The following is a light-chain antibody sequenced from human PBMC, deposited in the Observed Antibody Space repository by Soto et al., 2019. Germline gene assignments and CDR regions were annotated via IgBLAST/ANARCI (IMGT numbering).Light chain of an antibody. CDR2: LNSDGSH. Sequence: QPVLTQSPSASASLGASVKLTCTLSSGHSSYAIAWHQQQPAKGPRYLMKLNSDGSHSKGDGIPDRFSGSSSGAERYLTISSLQSEDEADYYCQAWGTGVFGGGTTVTVL. CDR1: SGHSSYA. J-gene: IGLJ2*01. V-gene: IGLV4-69*01. CDR3: QAWGTGV.